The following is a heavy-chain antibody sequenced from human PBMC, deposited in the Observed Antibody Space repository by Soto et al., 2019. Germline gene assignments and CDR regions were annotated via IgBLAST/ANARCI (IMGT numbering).Heavy chain of an antibody. CDR2: ISAYNGNT. CDR3: AREGYGGKDLWFYYYYYGMDV. CDR1: GYTFTSYG. Sequence: ASVKVSCKASGYTFTSYGISWVRQAPGQGLEWMGWISAYNGNTNYAQKLQGRVTMTPDTSTSTAYMELRSLRSDDTAVYYCAREGYGGKDLWFYYYYYGMDVWGQGTTVTVSS. D-gene: IGHD4-17*01. V-gene: IGHV1-18*01. J-gene: IGHJ6*02.